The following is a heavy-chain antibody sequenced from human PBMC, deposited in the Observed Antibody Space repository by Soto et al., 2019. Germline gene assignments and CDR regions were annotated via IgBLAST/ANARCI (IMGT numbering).Heavy chain of an antibody. CDR1: GYTFPRFD. Sequence: APVKVSCTTSGYTFPRFDIYWVRQATGQGLEWMGWMNPHSQKTGYAEKFEGRVTMTMNTSIRTAYMELSGLTSQDTAVYYCATWGGGHWGQGTQVTVSS. D-gene: IGHD3-16*01. J-gene: IGHJ4*02. V-gene: IGHV1-8*01. CDR2: MNPHSQKT. CDR3: ATWGGGH.